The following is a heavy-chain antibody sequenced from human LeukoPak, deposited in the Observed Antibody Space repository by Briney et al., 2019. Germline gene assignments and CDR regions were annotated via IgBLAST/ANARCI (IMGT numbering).Heavy chain of an antibody. D-gene: IGHD4-11*01. J-gene: IGHJ4*02. CDR1: GFTFSSYG. CDR3: ARAAYSSSGLFDY. Sequence: GGSLRLSCAASGFTFSSYGMHWVRQAPGKGLEWVAFIRYDGSNKYYADSVKGRFTISRDNSKNTLYLQMNSLRAKDTAVYYCARAAYSSSGLFDYWGQGTLVTVSS. V-gene: IGHV3-30*02. CDR2: IRYDGSNK.